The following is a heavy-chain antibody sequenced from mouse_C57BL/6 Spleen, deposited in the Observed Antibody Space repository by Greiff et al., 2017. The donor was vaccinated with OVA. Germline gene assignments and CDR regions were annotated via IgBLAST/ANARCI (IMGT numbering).Heavy chain of an antibody. CDR1: GFTFSDYG. CDR3: ARRTGTDYAMDY. CDR2: ISNLAYSI. D-gene: IGHD4-1*01. Sequence: VQLKESGGGLVQPGGSLKLSCAASGFTFSDYGMAWVRQAPRKGPEWVAFISNLAYSIYYADTVTGRFTISRENAKNTLYLEMSSLRSEDTAMYYCARRTGTDYAMDYWGQGTSVTVSS. J-gene: IGHJ4*01. V-gene: IGHV5-15*01.